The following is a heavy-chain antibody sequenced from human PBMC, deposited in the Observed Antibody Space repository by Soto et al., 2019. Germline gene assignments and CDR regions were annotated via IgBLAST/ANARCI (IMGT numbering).Heavy chain of an antibody. CDR1: GVSISSYY. V-gene: IGHV4-59*01. Sequence: PSETLSLTCTVSGVSISSYYWSWIRQPPGKGLEWIGYIYYSGSTNYNPSLKSRVTISVDTSKNQFSLKLSSVTAADTAVYYCARLDYGDYLYEYFQHWGQGTLVTVSS. D-gene: IGHD4-17*01. J-gene: IGHJ1*01. CDR3: ARLDYGDYLYEYFQH. CDR2: IYYSGST.